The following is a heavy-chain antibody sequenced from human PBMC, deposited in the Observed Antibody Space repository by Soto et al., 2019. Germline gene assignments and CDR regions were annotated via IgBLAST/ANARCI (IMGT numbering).Heavy chain of an antibody. CDR2: IHPSGGNT. CDR3: GREGVAVTGEIEY. Sequence: QVQLVQSGADVKKPGASVKVSCKASGYTFTSYPLHWVRQAPGQGLEWMGIIHPSGGNTVYAQKFQGRVTMTADTSTSTFYMEISSLRSEDTAVYFCGREGVAVTGEIEYWGQGALVIVSS. D-gene: IGHD7-27*01. J-gene: IGHJ4*02. CDR1: GYTFTSYP. V-gene: IGHV1-46*01.